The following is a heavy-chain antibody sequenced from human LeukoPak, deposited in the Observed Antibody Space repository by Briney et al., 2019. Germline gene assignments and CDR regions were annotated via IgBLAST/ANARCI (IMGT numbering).Heavy chain of an antibody. CDR1: GFTFSSYA. CDR3: ARYCTSTSCAFEY. D-gene: IGHD2-2*01. V-gene: IGHV3-23*01. J-gene: IGHJ4*02. CDR2: ISGSGSST. Sequence: PGGSLRLSCAASGFTFSSYAMSWVRQAPGKGLEWVSAISGSGSSTYYADSVKGRFTISRDNSKNTLYLQMNSLRAEDTAVYYCARYCTSTSCAFEYWGQGTLVTVSS.